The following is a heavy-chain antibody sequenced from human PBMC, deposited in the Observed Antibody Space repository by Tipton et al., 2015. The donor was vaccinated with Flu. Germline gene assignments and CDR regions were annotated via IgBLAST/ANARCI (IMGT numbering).Heavy chain of an antibody. J-gene: IGHJ3*02. Sequence: GLVKPSQTLSLTCAISGDSVSSNSAAWNWIRQSPSRGLEWLGRTYYRSKWYNDYAVSVKSRLTINPDTSKNQFSLQLNSVTPDDTAVYYCAKSPRGSSWLDDAFDIWGQGTMVTVSS. CDR2: TYYRSKWYN. D-gene: IGHD6-13*01. CDR1: GDSVSSNSAA. CDR3: AKSPRGSSWLDDAFDI. V-gene: IGHV6-1*01.